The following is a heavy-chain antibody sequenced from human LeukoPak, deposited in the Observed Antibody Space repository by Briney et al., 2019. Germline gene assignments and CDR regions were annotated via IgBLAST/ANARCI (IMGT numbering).Heavy chain of an antibody. CDR2: VFYSGSA. V-gene: IGHV4-39*01. CDR3: ARHVDCYNFGFPRYYFDF. D-gene: IGHD3-3*01. Sequence: SETLSLTCSVSGGSMRSSDYYWAWIRQPPGKGLEWIGNVFYSGSAHYNPSLKSRVTISADTSKNQFSMKVSSVTAADTAVYYCARHVDCYNFGFPRYYFDFWGQGIMVTASS. CDR1: GGSMRSSDYY. J-gene: IGHJ4*02.